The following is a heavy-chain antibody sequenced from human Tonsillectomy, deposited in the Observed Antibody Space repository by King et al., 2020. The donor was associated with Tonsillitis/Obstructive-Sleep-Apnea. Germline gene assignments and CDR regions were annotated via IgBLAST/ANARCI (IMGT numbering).Heavy chain of an antibody. D-gene: IGHD2-8*01. CDR3: ARESPNAEGDY. Sequence: VQLVQSGAEVKKPGASVKLSCKASGYTFSSYAMHWGRQAPGQRPEWMGWINAANGYTEYSQKFQGRVTMTSDTSANTAFMELGSLTSGDTAVYYCARESPNAEGDYWGQRTLVTVSS. CDR1: GYTFSSYA. CDR2: INAANGYT. V-gene: IGHV1-3*01. J-gene: IGHJ4*02.